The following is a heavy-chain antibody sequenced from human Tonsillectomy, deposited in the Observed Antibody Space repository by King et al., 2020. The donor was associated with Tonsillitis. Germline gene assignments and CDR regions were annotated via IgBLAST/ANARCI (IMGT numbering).Heavy chain of an antibody. CDR2: ISYDGRAE. CDR3: ARDPHSSGWSGVLGYFDY. Sequence: VQLVESGGGVVQPGRSLRLSCAASGFPFSTYTMHWVRQAPGKGLEGGTMISYDGRAEFYADSVKGRITTSRDNSKNTLCLLMNTRRAEDTAVYYCARDPHSSGWSGVLGYFDYWGQGTVVTVSS. J-gene: IGHJ4*02. D-gene: IGHD6-19*01. V-gene: IGHV3-30*01. CDR1: GFPFSTYT.